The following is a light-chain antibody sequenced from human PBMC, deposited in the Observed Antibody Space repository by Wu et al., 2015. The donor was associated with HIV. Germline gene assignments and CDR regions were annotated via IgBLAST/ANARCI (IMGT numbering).Light chain of an antibody. CDR2: GAS. Sequence: EIVLTQFPATLSLSPGERATLSCRASQSVASFLAWYQQKPGQAPRLLIYGASTRATGIPDRFSGSGSGTDFTLTISRLEPEDFAVYFCHHYVNSPRSFGQGTKLEMK. J-gene: IGKJ2*03. CDR3: HHYVNSPRS. V-gene: IGKV3-20*01. CDR1: QSVASF.